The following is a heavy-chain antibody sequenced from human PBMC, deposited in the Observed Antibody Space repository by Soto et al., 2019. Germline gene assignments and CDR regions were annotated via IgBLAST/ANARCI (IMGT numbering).Heavy chain of an antibody. CDR3: AKEGGSYPRRYYGMDV. CDR1: GFTFSSYA. CDR2: ISGSGGST. J-gene: IGHJ6*02. D-gene: IGHD1-26*01. Sequence: GGSLRLSCAASGFTFSSYAMSWVRQAPGKGLEWVSAISGSGGSTYYADSVKGRFTISRDNSKNTLYLQMNSLRAEDTAVYYCAKEGGSYPRRYYGMDVWGQGTTVTVSS. V-gene: IGHV3-23*01.